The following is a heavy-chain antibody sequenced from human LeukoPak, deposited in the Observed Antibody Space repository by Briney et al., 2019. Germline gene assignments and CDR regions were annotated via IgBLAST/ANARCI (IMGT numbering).Heavy chain of an antibody. V-gene: IGHV3-64D*09. D-gene: IGHD5-18*01. Sequence: HSGGSLSLSCSASGFTLSTYAMHWVRQAPGKGLEYVSAISSNGGSTYYADSVKGRFTISRDNSKGTLYLQMSSLRAEDTAVYYCVVSYLYAFDLWAQGTMVTVSS. J-gene: IGHJ3*01. CDR3: VVSYLYAFDL. CDR1: GFTLSTYA. CDR2: ISSNGGST.